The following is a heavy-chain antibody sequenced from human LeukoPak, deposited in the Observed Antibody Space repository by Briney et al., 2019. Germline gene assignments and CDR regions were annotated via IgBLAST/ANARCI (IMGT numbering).Heavy chain of an antibody. D-gene: IGHD6-13*01. CDR1: GLTVSGNY. Sequence: GGSLRLSCAASGLTVSGNYMTWVRQAPGKGLEWVSVIYSGGSTYYADSVKGRFTISRDSSKNTLYLQMNSLRPEDTAVYYCARDPYTSSWYRAFDIWGQGTMVTVSS. J-gene: IGHJ3*02. CDR3: ARDPYTSSWYRAFDI. V-gene: IGHV3-66*02. CDR2: IYSGGST.